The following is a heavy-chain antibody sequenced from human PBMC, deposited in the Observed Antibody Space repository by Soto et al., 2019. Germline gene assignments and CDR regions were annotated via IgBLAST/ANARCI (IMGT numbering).Heavy chain of an antibody. CDR3: ARGSITMVRGVIPIDY. D-gene: IGHD3-10*01. Sequence: QVQLQESGPGLVKPSGTLSLTCAVSGGSISSSNWWSWVRQPPGKGLEWIGEIYHSGSTNYNPSLKGRVTISVDKSKNHVSLKLSSVTAADTAVYYCARGSITMVRGVIPIDYWGQGTLVTVSS. CDR2: IYHSGST. V-gene: IGHV4-4*02. J-gene: IGHJ4*02. CDR1: GGSISSSNW.